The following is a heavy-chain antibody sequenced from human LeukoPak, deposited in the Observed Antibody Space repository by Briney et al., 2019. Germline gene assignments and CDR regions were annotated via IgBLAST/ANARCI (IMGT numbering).Heavy chain of an antibody. V-gene: IGHV3-21*01. J-gene: IGHJ6*04. CDR2: ISSSSSYI. D-gene: IGHD2-15*01. Sequence: GGSLRLSCAASGFTFSSYSMNWVRQAPGKGLEWVSSISSSSSYIYYADSVRGRFTISRDNAKNSLYLQMNSLRAEDTAVYYCARVPNIVGGSGMDVWGKGTTVTVSS. CDR3: ARVPNIVGGSGMDV. CDR1: GFTFSSYS.